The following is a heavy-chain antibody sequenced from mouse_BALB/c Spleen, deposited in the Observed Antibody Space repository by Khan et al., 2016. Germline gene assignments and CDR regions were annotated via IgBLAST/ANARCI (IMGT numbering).Heavy chain of an antibody. CDR3: ARLEDI. CDR2: IWAGGST. D-gene: IGHD1-3*01. CDR1: GFSLTSYG. J-gene: IGHJ2*01. Sequence: VQLQESGPGLVAPSQSLSITCTVSGFSLTSYGVHWVRQPPGKGLEWLGVIWAGGSTHSNSALMSRLSISKDNSKSQVFLKMNSLQTADTAMDYCARLEDIWGQGTTLTVSS. V-gene: IGHV2-9*02.